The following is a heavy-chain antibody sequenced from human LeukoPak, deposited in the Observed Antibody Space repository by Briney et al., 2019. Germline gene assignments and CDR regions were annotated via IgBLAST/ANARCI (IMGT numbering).Heavy chain of an antibody. CDR2: VYIGGST. Sequence: GGSLRLSCAASGLTVSSNYMSWVRQAPGKGLEWVSVVYIGGSTYYADSVKGRFTISRDNSKNTLYLQMNSLRAEDTAVYYCAIDRGTYYYDSSAPAVAFDIWGQGTVVTVSS. CDR1: GLTVSSNY. CDR3: AIDRGTYYYDSSAPAVAFDI. J-gene: IGHJ3*02. V-gene: IGHV3-66*02. D-gene: IGHD3-22*01.